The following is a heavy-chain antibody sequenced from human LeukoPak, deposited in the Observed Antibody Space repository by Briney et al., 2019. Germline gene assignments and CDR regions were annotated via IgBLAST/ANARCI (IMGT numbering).Heavy chain of an antibody. Sequence: SETLSLTCTVSGASISSSSYYWGWIRQPPGKGLEWIGSVYYSGGTYYNPSLKSRVTISVDTSKNQFSLKLSSVTAADTAVFYRARRIRDDDYYIGFWGNGTTVTVSS. CDR1: GASISSSSYY. CDR2: VYYSGGT. V-gene: IGHV4-39*01. D-gene: IGHD1-1*01. J-gene: IGHJ6*03. CDR3: ARRIRDDDYYIGF.